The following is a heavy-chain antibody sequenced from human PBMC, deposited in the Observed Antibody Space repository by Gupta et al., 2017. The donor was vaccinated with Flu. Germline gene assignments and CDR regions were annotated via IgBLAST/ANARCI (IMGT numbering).Heavy chain of an antibody. CDR1: GGTFSSYA. CDR3: ARSYYDILTIDSPGYYYYGMDV. J-gene: IGHJ6*02. D-gene: IGHD3-9*01. CDR2: IIPIFGTA. V-gene: IGHV1-69*06. Sequence: QVQLVQSGAEVKKPGSSVKVSCKASGGTFSSYAISWVRQAPGQGLEWMEGIIPIFGTANYAQKFQGRVTITADKSTSTAYMELSSLRSEDTAVYYCARSYYDILTIDSPGYYYYGMDVWGQGTTVTVSS.